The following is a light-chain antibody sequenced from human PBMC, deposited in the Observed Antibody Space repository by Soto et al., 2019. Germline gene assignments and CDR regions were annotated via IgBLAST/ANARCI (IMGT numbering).Light chain of an antibody. CDR1: SSDVGGYNF. Sequence: ALTQPRSVSGSPGQSVTISCTGTSSDVGGYNFVSWYQQHPGKVPKLMIHDVSQRPSGVPDRFSGSKSGNTASLTISGLQAEDEADYYCCSYAGSYTLFGGGTKVTVL. CDR2: DVS. J-gene: IGLJ2*01. CDR3: CSYAGSYTL. V-gene: IGLV2-11*01.